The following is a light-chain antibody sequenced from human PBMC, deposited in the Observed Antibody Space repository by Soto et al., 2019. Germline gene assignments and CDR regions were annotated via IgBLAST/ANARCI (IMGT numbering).Light chain of an antibody. CDR1: QSVNSR. CDR3: QQYDNWPLT. J-gene: IGKJ4*01. V-gene: IGKV3-15*01. CDR2: GAS. Sequence: DIVMTQSPATLPVSPGERATFSCRASQSVNSRLAWYQQNPGQAPRLLIYGASTRATGVPARFSGSGSGTEFTLTINSLQSEDVAVYYCQQYDNWPLTFGGGTKVEIK.